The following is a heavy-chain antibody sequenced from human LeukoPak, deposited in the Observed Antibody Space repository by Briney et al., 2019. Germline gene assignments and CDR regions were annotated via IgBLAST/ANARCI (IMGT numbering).Heavy chain of an antibody. CDR3: ARRRYSNTWFDY. CDR1: GYSFTGYW. V-gene: IGHV5-10-1*01. CDR2: IDPSDSYT. Sequence: GESLKISCKGSGYSFTGYWISWVRQMPGKGLEWMGRIDPSDSYTNYSPSFQGHVTISTDKSISTAYLQWSSLKASDTAIYYCARRRYSNTWFDYWGQGTLVTVSS. D-gene: IGHD6-13*01. J-gene: IGHJ4*02.